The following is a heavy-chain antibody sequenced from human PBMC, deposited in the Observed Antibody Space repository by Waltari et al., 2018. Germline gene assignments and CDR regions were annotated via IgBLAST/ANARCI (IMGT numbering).Heavy chain of an antibody. Sequence: EVQLVESGGGLVQTGGSLRLSCAAAGFTFSRNWMSWVGHAQGKGLEWVSNIKQDGSEKYYVDSVKGRFTISRDNAKNSLYLQMNSLRAEDTAVYYCARDLYDSSGYYWDYWGQGTLVTVSS. J-gene: IGHJ4*02. CDR3: ARDLYDSSGYYWDY. D-gene: IGHD3-22*01. CDR1: GFTFSRNW. V-gene: IGHV3-7*01. CDR2: IKQDGSEK.